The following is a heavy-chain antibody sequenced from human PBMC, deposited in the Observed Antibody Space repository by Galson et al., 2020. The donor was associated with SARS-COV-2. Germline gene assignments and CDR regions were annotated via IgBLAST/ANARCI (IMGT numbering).Heavy chain of an antibody. CDR1: GFAFSSYT. V-gene: IGHV3-21*01. CDR3: ARSPPASTSGTSIYFDY. D-gene: IGHD3-10*01. J-gene: IGHJ4*02. CDR2: LDTSSTYI. Sequence: GESLKISCAASGFAFSSYTMNWVRQAPGKGLEWVASLDTSSTYIYHADSLKGRFTISRDNAENSLYLQMNSLRAEDTAVYYCARSPPASTSGTSIYFDYWGQG.